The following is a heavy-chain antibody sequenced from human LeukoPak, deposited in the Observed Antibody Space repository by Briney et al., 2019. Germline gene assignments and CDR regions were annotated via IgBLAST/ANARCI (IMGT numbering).Heavy chain of an antibody. D-gene: IGHD5-12*01. V-gene: IGHV3-15*01. CDR2: IKSKTDGGTT. CDR3: TTPQGGYGDFRY. J-gene: IGHJ4*02. Sequence: GGSLRLSCAASGFTFSNAWMSWVRQAPGKGLEWVGRIKSKTDGGTTDYAAPVKGRFTISRDDSKKTLYLQRNSLKTEDTAVYYCTTPQGGYGDFRYWGQGTLVTVSS. CDR1: GFTFSNAW.